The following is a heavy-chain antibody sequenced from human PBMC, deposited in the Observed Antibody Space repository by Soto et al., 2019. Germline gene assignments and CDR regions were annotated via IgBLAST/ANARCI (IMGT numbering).Heavy chain of an antibody. D-gene: IGHD2-15*01. CDR1: GFTFSSYG. Sequence: QVQLVESGGGVVQPGRSLRLSCAASGFTFSSYGMHWVRQAPGKGLEWVAVISYDGSNKYYADSVKGRFTISRDNSKNSLYLQMNSMIAEDTAVYYCAKDLLAPGRASGMDVWGQGTTVTVSS. CDR3: AKDLLAPGRASGMDV. J-gene: IGHJ6*02. CDR2: ISYDGSNK. V-gene: IGHV3-30*18.